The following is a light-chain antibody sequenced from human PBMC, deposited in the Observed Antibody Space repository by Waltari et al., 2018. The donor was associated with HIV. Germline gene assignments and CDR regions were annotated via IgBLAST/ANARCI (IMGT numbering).Light chain of an antibody. CDR3: QSYDRLLGAVV. Sequence: QSVLTQPPSVSGAPGQRVTIPCTGSTSNFGAGYDVQWYQHLPGTAPELLIHSINKRPSWVPDGFSGSKSGTSASLAISGLRAGDESDYSCQSYDRLLGAVVFGGGTKLTVL. V-gene: IGLV1-40*01. J-gene: IGLJ2*01. CDR2: SIN. CDR1: TSNFGAGYD.